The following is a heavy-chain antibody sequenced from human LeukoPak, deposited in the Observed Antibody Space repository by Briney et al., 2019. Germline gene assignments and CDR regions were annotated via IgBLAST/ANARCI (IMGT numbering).Heavy chain of an antibody. D-gene: IGHD2-15*01. CDR1: GGTFSSYA. V-gene: IGHV1-69*06. CDR3: ARGTLIRRDIVVVVAATGGPGAFDI. CDR2: IIPIFGTA. Sequence: SVKVSCKASGGTFSSYAISWVRQAPGQGLEWMGGIIPIFGTANYAQKFQGRVTITADKSTSTAYMELSSLRSEDTAVYYCARGTLIRRDIVVVVAATGGPGAFDIWGQGTMVTVSS. J-gene: IGHJ3*02.